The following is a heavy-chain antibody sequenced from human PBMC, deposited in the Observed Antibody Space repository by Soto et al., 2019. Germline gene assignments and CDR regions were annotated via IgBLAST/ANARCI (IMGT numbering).Heavy chain of an antibody. CDR3: VKGSEVARQELDY. D-gene: IGHD2-15*01. Sequence: GGSLRLSCAASGFSFTNCGMHWVRQAPGKGLEWVAAISSDGSDKYYSESVKGRFTISRDNSKNTLFLQMNGLRVEDTAVYYCVKGSEVARQELDYWGQGTLVTVSS. V-gene: IGHV3-30*18. CDR1: GFSFTNCG. J-gene: IGHJ4*02. CDR2: ISSDGSDK.